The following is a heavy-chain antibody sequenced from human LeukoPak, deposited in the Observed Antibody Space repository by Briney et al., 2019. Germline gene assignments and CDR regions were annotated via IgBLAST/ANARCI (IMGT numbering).Heavy chain of an antibody. D-gene: IGHD3-9*01. J-gene: IGHJ4*02. V-gene: IGHV4-34*01. Sequence: SETLSLTCAVYGGSFSGYYWIWIRQPREKGLEWIGQINHSGSTIYNPSLKSRVTISVDASKKQFSQKQISEPAADTAVYYCARVSDTYYDILTGYYNPYRQEYYFYYWGEGALVTVSS. CDR1: GGSFSGYY. CDR2: INHSGST. CDR3: ARVSDTYYDILTGYYNPYRQEYYFYY.